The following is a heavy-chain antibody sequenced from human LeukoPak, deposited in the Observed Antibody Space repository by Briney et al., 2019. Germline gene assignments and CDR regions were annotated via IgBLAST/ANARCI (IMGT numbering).Heavy chain of an antibody. CDR3: GGGDSYYFDY. CDR1: DGSISSSNW. V-gene: IGHV4-4*02. Sequence: SGTLSLTCAVSDGSISSSNWWSWVRQTPGEGLEWIGEIYHSGSTNYNPSLKSRVTILLDKSKNQFFLKLTSVTAADTAVYYCGGGDSYYFDYWGQGTLVTVSS. D-gene: IGHD2-21*02. J-gene: IGHJ4*02. CDR2: IYHSGST.